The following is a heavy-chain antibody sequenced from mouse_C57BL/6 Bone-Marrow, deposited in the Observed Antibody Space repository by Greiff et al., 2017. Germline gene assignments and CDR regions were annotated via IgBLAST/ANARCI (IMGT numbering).Heavy chain of an antibody. D-gene: IGHD1-1*01. J-gene: IGHJ2*01. CDR1: GYTFTDYY. CDR3: ARAITTVVASDYFDY. CDR2: IYPGSGNT. Sequence: VQLQESGAELVRPGASVKLSCKASGYTFTDYYINWVKQRPGQGLEWIARIYPGSGNTYYNEKFKGKATLTAEKSSSTAYMQLSSLTSEDSAVYFCARAITTVVASDYFDYWGQGTTLTVSS. V-gene: IGHV1-76*01.